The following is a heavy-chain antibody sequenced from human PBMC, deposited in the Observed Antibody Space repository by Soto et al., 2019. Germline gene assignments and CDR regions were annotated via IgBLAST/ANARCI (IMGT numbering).Heavy chain of an antibody. CDR3: ARFSGGVYHTYYFYYGMDV. V-gene: IGHV1-18*04. CDR2: ITTYNGNT. CDR1: GYSFTSYG. D-gene: IGHD2-15*01. Sequence: ASVKVSSKASGYSFTSYGISWVRQAPGQGLDWMGWITTYNGNTRYAQDLQGRVTMTTDTSTSTAYMELRSLRSDDTAVYYCARFSGGVYHTYYFYYGMDVWGQGTTVTVSS. J-gene: IGHJ6*02.